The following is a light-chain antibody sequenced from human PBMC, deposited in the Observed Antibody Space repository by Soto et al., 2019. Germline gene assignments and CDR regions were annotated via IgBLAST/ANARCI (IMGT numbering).Light chain of an antibody. CDR2: DAS. Sequence: DIQMTQSPSTLSASVGDRVTITCRASHTISCYLAWYQQKAGQSPKVLIFDASTLESGVPSRFSGSGSGTEFTITISSLQPDDFATYYCQQYTSYSTWTFGQGTKVE. CDR3: QQYTSYSTWT. J-gene: IGKJ1*01. CDR1: HTISCY. V-gene: IGKV1-5*01.